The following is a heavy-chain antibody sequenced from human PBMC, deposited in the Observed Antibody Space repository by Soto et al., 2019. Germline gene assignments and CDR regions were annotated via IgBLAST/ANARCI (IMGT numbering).Heavy chain of an antibody. V-gene: IGHV1-69*06. CDR2: IIPIFGTA. Sequence: QVQRGNFGAEWRKPGSSVKFSCKVSGGTFSSYAISWVRQALGKGLEWRGGIIPIFGTANYAQKFQGRVTITADKSTSTAYMELSSLRSEDTAVYYCARARGYGGSGSYTRWGQGTLVTVSS. CDR1: GGTFSSYA. J-gene: IGHJ4*02. D-gene: IGHD3-10*01. CDR3: ARARGYGGSGSYTR.